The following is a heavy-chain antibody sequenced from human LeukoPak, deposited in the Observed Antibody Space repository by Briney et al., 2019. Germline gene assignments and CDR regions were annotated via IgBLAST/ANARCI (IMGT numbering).Heavy chain of an antibody. CDR3: ARDVYSSSWYLFDY. Sequence: ASVKASCKASGYTFTSYDINWVRQATGQGLEWMGWMNPNSGNTGYAQKFQGRVTMTRNTSISTAYMELSSLRSEDTAVYYCARDVYSSSWYLFDYWGQGTLVTVSS. CDR2: MNPNSGNT. V-gene: IGHV1-8*01. CDR1: GYTFTSYD. J-gene: IGHJ4*02. D-gene: IGHD6-13*01.